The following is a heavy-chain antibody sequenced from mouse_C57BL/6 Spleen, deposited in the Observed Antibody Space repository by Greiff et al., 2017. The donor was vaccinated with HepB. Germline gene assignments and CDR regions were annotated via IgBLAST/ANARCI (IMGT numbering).Heavy chain of an antibody. J-gene: IGHJ2*01. D-gene: IGHD1-1*01. CDR1: GFTFSSYA. CDR3: ARDTTVVATEYFDY. V-gene: IGHV5-4*01. CDR2: ISDGGSYT. Sequence: EVKLVESGGGLVKPGGSLKLSCAASGFTFSSYAMSWVRQTPEKRLEWVATISDGGSYTYYPDNVKGRFTISRDNAKNNLYLQMRHLKSEDTALYYCARDTTVVATEYFDYWGQGTTLTVSS.